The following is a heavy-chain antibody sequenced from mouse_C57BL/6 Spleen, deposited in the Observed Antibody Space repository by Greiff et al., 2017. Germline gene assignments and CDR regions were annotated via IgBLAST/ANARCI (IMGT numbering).Heavy chain of an antibody. CDR1: GFTFSDYG. Sequence: DVKLQESGGGLVKPGGSLKLSCAASGFTFSDYGMHWVRQAPEKGLEWVAYISSGSSTIYYADTVKGRFTISRDNAKNTLFLQMTSLRSEDTAMYYCARKEYDWYFDVWGTGTTVTVSS. CDR2: ISSGSSTI. D-gene: IGHD2-10*02. V-gene: IGHV5-17*01. J-gene: IGHJ1*03. CDR3: ARKEYDWYFDV.